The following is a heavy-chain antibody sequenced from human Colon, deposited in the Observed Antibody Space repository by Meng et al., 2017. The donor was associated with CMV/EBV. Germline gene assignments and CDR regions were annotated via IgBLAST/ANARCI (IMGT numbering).Heavy chain of an antibody. D-gene: IGHD6-13*01. J-gene: IGHJ4*02. V-gene: IGHV4-39*07. CDR1: GGSISSSSYY. CDR3: ARAAAAGEYYFDY. CDR2: IYYSGST. Sequence: LRFRGSGPGLVKPSETLSLPWTVSGGSISSSSYYWGWIRQPPGKGLEWIGSIYYSGSTYYNPSLKSRVTISVDTSKNQFSLKLSSVTAADTAVYYCARAAAAGEYYFDYWGQGTLVTVSS.